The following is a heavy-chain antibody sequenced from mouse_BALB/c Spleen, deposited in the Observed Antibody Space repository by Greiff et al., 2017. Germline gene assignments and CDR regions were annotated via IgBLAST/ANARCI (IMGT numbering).Heavy chain of an antibody. J-gene: IGHJ2*01. D-gene: IGHD1-1*01. V-gene: IGHV1S81*02. CDR3: ARWSYGSSYDY. CDR1: GYTFSSYW. CDR2: INPSNGRT. Sequence: VQLQQSGAELMKPGASVKISCKATGYTFSSYWIEWVKQRPGQGLEWIGEINPSNGRTNYNEKFKSKATLTVDKSSSTAYMQLSSLTSEDSAVYYCARWSYGSSYDYWGQGTTLTVSS.